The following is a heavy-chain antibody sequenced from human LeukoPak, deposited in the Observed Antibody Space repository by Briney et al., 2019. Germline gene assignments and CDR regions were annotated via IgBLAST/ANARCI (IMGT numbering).Heavy chain of an antibody. CDR3: ARATTYYYGSGSYYNDH. CDR2: INPNSGGT. D-gene: IGHD3-10*01. V-gene: IGHV1-2*02. CDR1: GYTFTVYY. J-gene: IGHJ5*02. Sequence: SVKVSFKSSGYTFTVYYMHWVRQAPGHGLEWMGWINPNSGGTNYAQKFQGRVTMTRDTSISTAYMELSRLRSDDTAVYYCARATTYYYGSGSYYNDHWGQGTLVTVSS.